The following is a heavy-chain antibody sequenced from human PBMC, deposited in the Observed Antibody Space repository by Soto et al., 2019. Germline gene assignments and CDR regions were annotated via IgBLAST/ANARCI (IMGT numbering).Heavy chain of an antibody. CDR3: AKIEMGWFAH. CDR2: ISGSGGHT. D-gene: IGHD2-8*01. CDR1: GFSFFSYA. J-gene: IGHJ5*02. V-gene: IGHV3-23*01. Sequence: LRLSCTGSGFSFFSYAMSWVHQAPGKGLEWVSTISGSGGHTYYADSVKGRFVVSRDNDKNTVYLHMSSLTGEDTAVYFCAKIEMGWFAHWGQGTQVTVSS.